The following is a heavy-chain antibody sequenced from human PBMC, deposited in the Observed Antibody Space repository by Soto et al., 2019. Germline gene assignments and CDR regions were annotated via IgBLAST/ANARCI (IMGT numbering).Heavy chain of an antibody. CDR1: GCSLSSYY. CDR2: IYFSDST. J-gene: IGHJ5*02. CDR3: ARVPSP. Sequence: PLETLSLTCTVSGCSLSSYYWSWIRQSPGKGLENLGYIYFSDSTNYNPSFKSRITISVDTSRNQFFLTLSSVTAADTAVYYCARVPSPWGQGTLVTVS. V-gene: IGHV4-59*12.